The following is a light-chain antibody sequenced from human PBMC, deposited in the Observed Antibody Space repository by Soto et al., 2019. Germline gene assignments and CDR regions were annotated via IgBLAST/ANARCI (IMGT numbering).Light chain of an antibody. Sequence: DIQMTQSHSTLSAAVGYIVTINFRASQSISSWLAWYQQKPGKAPKLLIYDASSLESGVPSRFSGSGSGTEFTLTISSLQPDDFATYYCQKYNSYSRTFGQGNKVDI. J-gene: IGKJ1*01. CDR3: QKYNSYSRT. CDR2: DAS. CDR1: QSISSW. V-gene: IGKV1-5*01.